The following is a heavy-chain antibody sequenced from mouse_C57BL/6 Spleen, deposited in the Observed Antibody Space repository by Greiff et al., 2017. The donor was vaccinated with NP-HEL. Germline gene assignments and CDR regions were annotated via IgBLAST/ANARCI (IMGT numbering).Heavy chain of an antibody. CDR2: ISDGGSYT. V-gene: IGHV5-4*01. D-gene: IGHD2-12*01. CDR3: ARVYSNDNYAMDY. Sequence: EVQLVESGGGLVKPGGSLKLSCAASGFTFSSYAMSWVRQTPEKRLEWVATISDGGSYTYYPDNVKGRFTISRDNAKNNLYLQMSHLKSEDTAMYYCARVYSNDNYAMDYWGQGTSVTVSS. J-gene: IGHJ4*01. CDR1: GFTFSSYA.